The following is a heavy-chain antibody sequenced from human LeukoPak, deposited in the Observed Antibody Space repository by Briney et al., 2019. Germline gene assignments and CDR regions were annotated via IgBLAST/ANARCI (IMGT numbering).Heavy chain of an antibody. V-gene: IGHV4-61*02. CDR3: ARDRIGVTMVRGVINYYMDV. J-gene: IGHJ6*03. D-gene: IGHD3-10*01. CDR2: IYTSGST. CDR1: GGSISSGRYY. Sequence: SETLSLTCTVSGGSISSGRYYWSWIRQPAGKGLEWIGRIYTSGSTNYNPSLKSRVTISVDTSKNQFSLKLSSVTAADTAVYYCARDRIGVTMVRGVINYYMDVWGKGTTVTVSS.